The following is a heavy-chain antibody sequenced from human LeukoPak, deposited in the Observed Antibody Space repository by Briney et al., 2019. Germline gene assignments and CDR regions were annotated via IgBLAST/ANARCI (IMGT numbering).Heavy chain of an antibody. Sequence: ASVKVSCKASGGTFSSYAISWVRQAPGQGLEWMGGIIPIFGTANYAQKFQGRDTITADESTSTAYMELSSLRSEDTAVYYCARDFSPYSSSWYFDYWGQGTLVTVSS. CDR2: IIPIFGTA. CDR3: ARDFSPYSSSWYFDY. CDR1: GGTFSSYA. J-gene: IGHJ4*02. D-gene: IGHD6-13*01. V-gene: IGHV1-69*13.